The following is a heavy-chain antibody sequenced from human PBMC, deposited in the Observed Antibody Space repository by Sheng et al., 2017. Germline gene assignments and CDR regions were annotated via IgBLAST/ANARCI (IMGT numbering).Heavy chain of an antibody. V-gene: IGHV4-61*02. D-gene: IGHD3-10*01. CDR3: ARSMVRGVMGADAFDI. Sequence: QVQLQESGPGLVKPSQTLSLTCTVSGGSISSGSYYWSWIRQPAGKGLEWIGRIYTSGSTNYNPSLKSRVTISVDTSKNQFSLKLSSVTAADTAVYYCARSMVRGVMGADAFDIWAKGQWSPSLQ. CDR2: IYTSGST. J-gene: IGHJ3*02. CDR1: GGSISSGSYY.